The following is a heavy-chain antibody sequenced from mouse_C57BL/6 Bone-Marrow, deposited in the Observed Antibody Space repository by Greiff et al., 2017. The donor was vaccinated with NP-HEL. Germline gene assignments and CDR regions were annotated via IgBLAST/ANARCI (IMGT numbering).Heavy chain of an antibody. V-gene: IGHV1-22*01. CDR1: GYTFTDYN. CDR3: ARSHRVRQGPWFAY. CDR2: INPNNGGT. J-gene: IGHJ3*01. Sequence: EVQLQQSGPELVKPGASVKMSCKASGYTFTDYNMHWVKQSHGKSLEWIGYINPNNGGTSYNQKFKGKATLTVNKSSSTAYMELRSLTSEDSAVYYCARSHRVRQGPWFAYWGQGTLVTVSA. D-gene: IGHD2-14*01.